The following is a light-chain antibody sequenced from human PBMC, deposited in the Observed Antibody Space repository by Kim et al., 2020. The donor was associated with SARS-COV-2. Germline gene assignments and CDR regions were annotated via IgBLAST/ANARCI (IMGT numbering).Light chain of an antibody. CDR2: ENN. V-gene: IGLV1-47*01. CDR1: SSNIVSNY. Sequence: GQRFTISCSGSSSNIVSNYVAWYQQLPGTAPRLLIYENNPRPSGVPDRFSGSKSGTSASLAISGLRSEDEADYYCAAWDDSLSGKVFGGGTQLTVL. J-gene: IGLJ2*01. CDR3: AAWDDSLSGKV.